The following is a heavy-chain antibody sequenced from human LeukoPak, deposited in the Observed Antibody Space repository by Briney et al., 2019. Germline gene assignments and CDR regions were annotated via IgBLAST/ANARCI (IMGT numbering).Heavy chain of an antibody. V-gene: IGHV1-2*02. J-gene: IGHJ4*02. Sequence: ASVKVSCKASGYTFTDYHMHWVRQAPGQGLEWLGWINPNNGGTNYAQKFQGRVTMTRDTSISTAYMDLSSLRSADTAVYYCARDRGGGSGTYYILYWGLGSLVTVSS. CDR1: GYTFTDYH. CDR3: ARDRGGGSGTYYILY. D-gene: IGHD3-10*01. CDR2: INPNNGGT.